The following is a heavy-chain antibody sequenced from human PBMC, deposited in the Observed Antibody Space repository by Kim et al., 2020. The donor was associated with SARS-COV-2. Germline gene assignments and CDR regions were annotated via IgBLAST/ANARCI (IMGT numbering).Heavy chain of an antibody. CDR1: GYTFTSYA. V-gene: IGHV7-4-1*02. J-gene: IGHJ5*02. D-gene: IGHD3-10*01. CDR3: ARNRITMVRGVITIFDP. Sequence: ASVKVSCKASGYTFTSYAMNWVRQAPGQGLEWMGWINTNTGNPTYAQGFTGRFVFSLDTSVSTAYLQISSLKAEDTAVYYCARNRITMVRGVITIFDPWGQGTLVTVSS. CDR2: INTNTGNP.